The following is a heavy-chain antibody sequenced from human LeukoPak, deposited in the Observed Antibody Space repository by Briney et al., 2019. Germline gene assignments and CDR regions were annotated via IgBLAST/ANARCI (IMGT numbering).Heavy chain of an antibody. D-gene: IGHD6-13*01. CDR2: ISHSGST. V-gene: IGHV4-59*08. CDR3: AGNSRYSSSWYATAY. J-gene: IGHJ4*02. Sequence: PSETLSLTCTVSGGSISSSFWSWIRQPPGKGLEWIGYISHSGSTNYSPSLKSRVIISVDTSKNQFSLKLRSVTAADTAVYYCAGNSRYSSSWYATAYWGQGTLVTVSS. CDR1: GGSISSSF.